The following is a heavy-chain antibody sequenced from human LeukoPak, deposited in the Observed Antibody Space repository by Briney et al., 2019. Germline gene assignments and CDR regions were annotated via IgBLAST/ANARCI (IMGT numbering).Heavy chain of an antibody. Sequence: GGSLRLSCAASGFTFSSYAMSWVRQAPGKGLEWVSAISGSGGSTYYADSVKGRFTISRDNSKNTLYLQMNSLRAEDTAVYYCAKEQITMVRGVTYYFDYWGQGTLVTVSS. CDR2: ISGSGGST. D-gene: IGHD3-10*01. CDR1: GFTFSSYA. V-gene: IGHV3-23*01. CDR3: AKEQITMVRGVTYYFDY. J-gene: IGHJ4*02.